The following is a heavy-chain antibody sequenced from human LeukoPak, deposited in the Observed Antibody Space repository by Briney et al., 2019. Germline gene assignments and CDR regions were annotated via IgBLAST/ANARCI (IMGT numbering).Heavy chain of an antibody. CDR2: ISSSGSTI. D-gene: IGHD3-10*02. V-gene: IGHV3-48*03. Sequence: GGSLRLSCAASGFTFSSYEMNWVRQAPGKGLGWVSYISSSGSTIYYADSVKGRFTISRDNAKNSLYLQMNSLRAEDTAVYYCAELGITMIGGVWGKGTTVTISP. CDR3: AELGITMIGGV. J-gene: IGHJ6*04. CDR1: GFTFSSYE.